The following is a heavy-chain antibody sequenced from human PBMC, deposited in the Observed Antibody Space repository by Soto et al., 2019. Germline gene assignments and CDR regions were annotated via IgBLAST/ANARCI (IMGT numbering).Heavy chain of an antibody. D-gene: IGHD3-22*01. CDR1: GFTFSSYG. V-gene: IGHV3-30*18. Sequence: QVQLVESGGGVVQPGRSLRLSCAASGFTFSSYGMHWVRQAPGKGLEWEAVISYDGSNKYYADSVKGRFTISRDNSKNTLYLQLNSLRAEDTAVYYCAKVRSGYYTHWFDPWGQGTLVTVSS. J-gene: IGHJ5*02. CDR3: AKVRSGYYTHWFDP. CDR2: ISYDGSNK.